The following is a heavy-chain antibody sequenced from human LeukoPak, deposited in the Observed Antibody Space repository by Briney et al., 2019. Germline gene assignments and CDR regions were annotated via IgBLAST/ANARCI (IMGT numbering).Heavy chain of an antibody. CDR3: ASSPDSSGND. CDR2: INYDSSQK. V-gene: IGHV3-7*01. Sequence: GGSLRLSCAVSGLTFSTSGFTFSTSWMSWVRQAPGKGLEWVANINYDSSQKYYVGSVRGRFTISRDNAKKSLYLEMNSLRPEDTAVYYCASSPDSSGNDWAQGTLVTVSS. J-gene: IGHJ1*01. CDR1: GFTFSTSW. D-gene: IGHD3-22*01.